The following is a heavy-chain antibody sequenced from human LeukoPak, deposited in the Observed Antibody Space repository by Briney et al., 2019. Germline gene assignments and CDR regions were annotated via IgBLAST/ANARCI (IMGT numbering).Heavy chain of an antibody. CDR3: ARVGHSSSWRVVSAFDI. V-gene: IGHV1-18*01. Sequence: GASVKVSCKASGYTFTSYGISWVRQAPGQGLEWMGWISAYNGNTNYAQKLQGRVTMTTDTSTSTAYMELRSLRSDDTAVYYCARVGHSSSWRVVSAFDIWGQGTMVTVSS. CDR2: ISAYNGNT. J-gene: IGHJ3*02. D-gene: IGHD6-13*01. CDR1: GYTFTSYG.